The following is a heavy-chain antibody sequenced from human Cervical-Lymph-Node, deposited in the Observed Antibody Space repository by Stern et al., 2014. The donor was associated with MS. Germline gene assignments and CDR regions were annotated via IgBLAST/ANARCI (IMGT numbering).Heavy chain of an antibody. CDR3: ARSPTVTTRFDF. CDR1: GFTYSSYS. J-gene: IGHJ4*02. D-gene: IGHD4-17*01. CDR2: ISGNGNYI. V-gene: IGHV3-21*06. Sequence: EVQLVESGGGLVKPGGSLRVSWAASGFTYSSYSMNWVRQAPGKGLEWVSTISGNGNYIYYANSVRGRFTISRDNTNNSLFLQMNSLRAEDTAVYHCARSPTVTTRFDFWGLGILVAVSS.